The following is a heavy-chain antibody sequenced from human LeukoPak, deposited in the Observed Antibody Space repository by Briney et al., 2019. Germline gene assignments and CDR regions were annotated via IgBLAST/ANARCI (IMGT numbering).Heavy chain of an antibody. CDR1: GFAFNNYA. D-gene: IGHD6-19*01. J-gene: IGHJ3*01. Sequence: GGSLRLSCTASGFAFNNYALSWVRQAPGTGLEWVSAISGSGANTYYADFVKGRFTISKDNSNNTLYLQINSLRAEDTALYYCTKVMYSSGWSDAFDVWGQGTKVTVSS. CDR2: ISGSGANT. CDR3: TKVMYSSGWSDAFDV. V-gene: IGHV3-23*01.